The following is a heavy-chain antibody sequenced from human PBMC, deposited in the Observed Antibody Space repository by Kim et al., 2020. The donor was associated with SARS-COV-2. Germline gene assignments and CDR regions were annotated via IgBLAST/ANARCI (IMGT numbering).Heavy chain of an antibody. V-gene: IGHV3-53*01. Sequence: GGSLRLSCAASGFIVSTNFMSWFRQAPGKGLEWVSVIYSNGRTHYADSVKGRFTISRDISKNTLSLQMNSLRAADTAVYYCARGVTGPGVTAFDYCGQGTLVTVSS. J-gene: IGHJ4*02. D-gene: IGHD5-18*01. CDR1: GFIVSTNF. CDR3: ARGVTGPGVTAFDY. CDR2: IYSNGRT.